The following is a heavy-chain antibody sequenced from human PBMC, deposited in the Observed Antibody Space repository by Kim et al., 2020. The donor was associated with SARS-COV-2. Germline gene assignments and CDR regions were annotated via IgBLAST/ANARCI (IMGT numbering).Heavy chain of an antibody. D-gene: IGHD3-3*01. V-gene: IGHV3-23*01. Sequence: YYADSVKGRFTISRDNSKNTLYLQMNSLRAEDTAVYYCAKGSAQRASRAYWGQGTLVTVSS. J-gene: IGHJ4*02. CDR3: AKGSAQRASRAY.